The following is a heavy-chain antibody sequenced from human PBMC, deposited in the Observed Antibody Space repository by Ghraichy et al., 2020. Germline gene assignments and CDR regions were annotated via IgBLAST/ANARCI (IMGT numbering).Heavy chain of an antibody. CDR1: GYSFTSYW. CDR3: ATTRYCSSTSCYVEGYYYYGMDV. Sequence: GESLNISCKGSGYSFTSYWIGWVRQMPGKGLEWMGIIYPGDSDTRYSPSFQGQVTISADKSISTAYLQWSSLKASDTAMYYCATTRYCSSTSCYVEGYYYYGMDVWGQGTTVTVSS. J-gene: IGHJ6*02. D-gene: IGHD2-2*01. V-gene: IGHV5-51*01. CDR2: IYPGDSDT.